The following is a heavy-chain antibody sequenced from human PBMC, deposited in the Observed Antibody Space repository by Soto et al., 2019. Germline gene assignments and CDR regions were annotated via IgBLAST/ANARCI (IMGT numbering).Heavy chain of an antibody. D-gene: IGHD3-10*01. V-gene: IGHV4-34*01. Sequence: SETLSLTCAVYGGSFSGYYWSWIRQPPGKGLEWIGEINHSGSTNYNPSLKSRVTISVDTSKNQFSLKLSSVTAADTAVYYCARGRRGYYGSGSYYKIAEYFQHWGQGTLVTVSS. CDR2: INHSGST. CDR1: GGSFSGYY. CDR3: ARGRRGYYGSGSYYKIAEYFQH. J-gene: IGHJ1*01.